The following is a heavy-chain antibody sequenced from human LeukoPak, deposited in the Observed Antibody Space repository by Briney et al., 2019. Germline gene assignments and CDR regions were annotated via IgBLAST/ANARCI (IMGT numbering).Heavy chain of an antibody. V-gene: IGHV1-69*01. J-gene: IGHJ4*02. D-gene: IGHD1-26*01. CDR2: IIPIFGTA. CDR3: ARDRSGSYYLPFFDY. Sequence: GASVKVSCKASGGTFSSYAISWVRQAPGQGLEWMGGIIPIFGTANYAQKFQGRVTITADESTSTAYMELSSLRSEDTAVYYCARDRSGSYYLPFFDYWGQGTLVTVSS. CDR1: GGTFSSYA.